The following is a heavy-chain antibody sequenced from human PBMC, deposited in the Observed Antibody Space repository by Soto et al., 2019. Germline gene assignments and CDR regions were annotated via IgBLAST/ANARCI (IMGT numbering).Heavy chain of an antibody. CDR2: IYYSGST. CDR1: GGSINSFY. D-gene: IGHD6-13*01. CDR3: ASGYSSSWGKSLSYGMDV. V-gene: IGHV4-59*01. Sequence: SETLSLTCTVSGGSINSFYWSWIRQSPGKGLEWIGYIYYSGSTNYNPSLKSRVTISVDTSKNQFSLKLSSVTAADTAVYYCASGYSSSWGKSLSYGMDVWGQGTTVTVSS. J-gene: IGHJ6*02.